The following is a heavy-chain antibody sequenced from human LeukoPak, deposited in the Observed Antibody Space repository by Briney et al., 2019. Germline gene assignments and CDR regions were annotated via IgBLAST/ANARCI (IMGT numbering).Heavy chain of an antibody. V-gene: IGHV4-59*01. CDR1: GGSISSYY. D-gene: IGHD6-19*01. CDR2: IYYSGST. CDR3: ARDRIAVAGDNWFDP. J-gene: IGHJ5*02. Sequence: SETLSLTCTVSGGSISSYYWSWIRQPPGKGLEWIEYIYYSGSTNYNPSLKSRVTISVDTSKNQFSLKLSSVTAADTAVYYCARDRIAVAGDNWFDPWGQGTLVTVSS.